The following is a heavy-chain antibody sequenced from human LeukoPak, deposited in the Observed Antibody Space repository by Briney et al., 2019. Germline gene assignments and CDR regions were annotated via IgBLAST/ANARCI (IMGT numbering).Heavy chain of an antibody. CDR1: GYTFTSYY. CDR2: INPSGGST. CDR3: ARDQGYSGSYYDAFDI. J-gene: IGHJ3*02. V-gene: IGHV1-46*01. Sequence: ASVKVSCKASGYTFTSYYMHWVRQAPGQGLEWMGIINPSGGSTSYAQKFQGRVTMTRDMSTSTVYMELSSLRSEDTAVYYCARDQGYSGSYYDAFDIWGQGTMVTVSS. D-gene: IGHD1-26*01.